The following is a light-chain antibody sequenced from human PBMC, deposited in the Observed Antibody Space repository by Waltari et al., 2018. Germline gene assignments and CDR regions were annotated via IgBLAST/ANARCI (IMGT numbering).Light chain of an antibody. CDR3: HVWHPHVDPGV. CDR2: YDR. CDR1: NIGTYS. V-gene: IGLV3-21*04. J-gene: IGLJ1*01. Sequence: SYVVTQPPSVSVAPGETATITCGGDNIGTYSVHWYQQKAGQAPVLVIFYDRDRPSVIPDRFSCSNSGNTATLTISRVEAGDEARYYCHVWHPHVDPGVFGTGTEVTVL.